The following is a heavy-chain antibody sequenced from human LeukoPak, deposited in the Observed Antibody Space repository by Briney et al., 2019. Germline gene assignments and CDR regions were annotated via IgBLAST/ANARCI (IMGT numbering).Heavy chain of an antibody. Sequence: GGSLRLSCAASGFTFSGYWMHWVRQAPGKGLEWISYISSSSGAIWYADSVKGRFTISVDNAKNSLYLQMNSLRAEDTAVFYCVRDHLYGFDYWGQGTLVTVSS. D-gene: IGHD4-17*01. CDR1: GFTFSGYW. CDR2: ISSSSGAI. CDR3: VRDHLYGFDY. V-gene: IGHV3-48*01. J-gene: IGHJ4*02.